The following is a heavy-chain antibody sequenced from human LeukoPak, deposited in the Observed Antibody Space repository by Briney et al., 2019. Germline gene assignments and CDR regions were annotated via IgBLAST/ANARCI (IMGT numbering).Heavy chain of an antibody. CDR3: ARGAPRITIFGVVTYFDY. CDR2: IIPIFGTA. Sequence: GSSVKVSCKASGGTFSSYAISWVRQAPGQGLEWMGGIIPIFGTANYAQKFQGRVTITADESTSTAYMELSSLRSEDTAVYYCARGAPRITIFGVVTYFDYWGQGTLVTVSS. V-gene: IGHV1-69*01. J-gene: IGHJ4*02. D-gene: IGHD3-3*01. CDR1: GGTFSSYA.